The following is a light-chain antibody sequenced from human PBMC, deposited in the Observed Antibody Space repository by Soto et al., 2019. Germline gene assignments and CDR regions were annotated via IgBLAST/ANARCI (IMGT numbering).Light chain of an antibody. Sequence: EIVMTQSPATLSGSPGERATLSCRASQSVSRDLAWYQQTPGQAPRLLIYDASTRATGIPVRFSGSGSGTEFTLTISSLQSEDFALYYCQQYNKWPPLTCGGGTKVEI. J-gene: IGKJ4*01. CDR2: DAS. CDR3: QQYNKWPPLT. V-gene: IGKV3-15*01. CDR1: QSVSRD.